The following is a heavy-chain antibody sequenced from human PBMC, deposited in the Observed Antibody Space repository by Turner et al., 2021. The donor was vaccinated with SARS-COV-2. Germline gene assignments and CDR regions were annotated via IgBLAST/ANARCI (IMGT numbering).Heavy chain of an antibody. J-gene: IGHJ3*02. V-gene: IGHV3-53*01. D-gene: IGHD6-19*01. CDR2: IYSGGST. CDR1: GFTVSSNY. Sequence: EVQLVESGGGLVKPGGSLRLSCAASGFTVSSNYMSWVRQAPGKGLEWVSVIYSGGSTYYADSVKGRFTISRDNSKNTLYLQMNSLRAEDTAVYYCARGHSSGWHQSGAFDIWGQGTMVTVSS. CDR3: ARGHSSGWHQSGAFDI.